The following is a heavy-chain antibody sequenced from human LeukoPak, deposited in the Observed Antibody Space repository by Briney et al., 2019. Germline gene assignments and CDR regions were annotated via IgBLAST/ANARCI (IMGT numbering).Heavy chain of an antibody. D-gene: IGHD4-17*01. CDR1: GFTFSSYA. Sequence: PGGSLRLSCAASGFTFSSYAMSWVRQAPGRGLEWVSAISGSGGSTYYADSVKGRFTISRDNSKNTLYLQMNSLRAEDTAVYYCAKGGDYGDYYFDYWGQGTLVTVSS. CDR3: AKGGDYGDYYFDY. J-gene: IGHJ4*02. CDR2: ISGSGGST. V-gene: IGHV3-23*01.